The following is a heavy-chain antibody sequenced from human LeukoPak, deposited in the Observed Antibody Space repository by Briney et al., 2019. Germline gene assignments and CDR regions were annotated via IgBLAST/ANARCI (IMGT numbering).Heavy chain of an antibody. CDR1: GGSISSGTYY. V-gene: IGHV4-61*02. CDR3: ARAAAGKPNWFDP. D-gene: IGHD6-13*01. J-gene: IGHJ5*02. CDR2: IYSSGST. Sequence: SETLSLTSTVSGGSISSGTYYWSWIRQPAGKGLEWIGRIYSSGSTNYNPSLKSRVTISVDTSKNQFSLKLSSVTAADTAVYYCARAAAGKPNWFDPWGQGTLVTVSS.